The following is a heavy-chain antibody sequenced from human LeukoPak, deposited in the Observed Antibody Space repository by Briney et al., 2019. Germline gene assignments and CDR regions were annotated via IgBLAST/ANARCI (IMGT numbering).Heavy chain of an antibody. CDR2: IKQDGSEK. CDR1: GFTFSSYW. D-gene: IGHD1-14*01. V-gene: IGHV3-7*01. Sequence: PGGSLRLSCAASGFTFSSYWMSWVRQAPGKGLEWAANIKQDGSEKYYVDSVKGRFTISRDNAKNSLYLQMNSLRAEDTAVYYCARVTTVPYYYYYYMDVWGKGTTVTVSS. J-gene: IGHJ6*03. CDR3: ARVTTVPYYYYYYMDV.